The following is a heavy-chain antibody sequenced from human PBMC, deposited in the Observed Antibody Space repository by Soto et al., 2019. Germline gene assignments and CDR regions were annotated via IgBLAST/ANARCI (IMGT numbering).Heavy chain of an antibody. CDR1: GFAFRSYA. V-gene: IGHV3-21*01. Sequence: GGSLRLSCAASGFAFRSYAMRWVRQAPGKGLEWVSSITTSGSGIYYTDSVKGRFTVSRDNAKNSLYLQMNSLTPEDTAVYYCARGGANYDVLTGYYDYYYHGMDVWGQGTTVTV. CDR2: ITTSGSGI. J-gene: IGHJ6*02. D-gene: IGHD3-9*01. CDR3: ARGGANYDVLTGYYDYYYHGMDV.